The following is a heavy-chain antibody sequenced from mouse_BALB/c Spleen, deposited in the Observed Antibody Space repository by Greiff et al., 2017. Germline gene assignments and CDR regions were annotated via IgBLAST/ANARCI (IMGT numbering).Heavy chain of an antibody. J-gene: IGHJ2*01. Sequence: VQLQQPGAELVKPGASVKLSCKASGYTFTSYWMHWVKQRPGQGLEWIGEINPSNGRTNYNEKFKSKATLTVDKSSSTAYMQLSSLTSEDSAVYYCAREGFYGYGDYWGQGTTLTVSS. V-gene: IGHV1S81*02. D-gene: IGHD2-2*01. CDR3: AREGFYGYGDY. CDR1: GYTFTSYW. CDR2: INPSNGRT.